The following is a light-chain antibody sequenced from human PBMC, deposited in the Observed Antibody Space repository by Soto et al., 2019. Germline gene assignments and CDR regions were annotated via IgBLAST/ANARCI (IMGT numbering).Light chain of an antibody. CDR3: LQYNTLWT. CDR1: QSISSW. CDR2: KAS. J-gene: IGKJ1*01. Sequence: DIPMTQSPSTLSASVGDRVTITCRASQSISSWLAWYQQKPGKAPKVLIYKASTLESGVPSRFSGSGSGTEFTLTISSLQPDDFATYYCLQYNTLWTFGQGTKVEIK. V-gene: IGKV1-5*03.